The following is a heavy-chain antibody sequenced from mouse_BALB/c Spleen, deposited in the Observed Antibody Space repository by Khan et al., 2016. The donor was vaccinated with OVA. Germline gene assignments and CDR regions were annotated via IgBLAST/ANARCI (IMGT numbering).Heavy chain of an antibody. CDR2: INPSTDYA. Sequence: VQLQESGTELAKPGASVKMSCTASGYTFTNYWMHWVKQRPGQGLEWIGYINPSTDYAEYNQKFKDKATLTVDKSSSTAYMQLTSLTSEDSAIYDCFNDGSSAGWFTYWGQGTLVTVSA. V-gene: IGHV1-7*01. J-gene: IGHJ3*01. CDR1: GYTFTNYW. CDR3: FNDGSSAGWFTY. D-gene: IGHD1-1*01.